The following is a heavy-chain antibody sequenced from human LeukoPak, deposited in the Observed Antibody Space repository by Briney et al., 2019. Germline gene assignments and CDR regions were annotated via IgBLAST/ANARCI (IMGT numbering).Heavy chain of an antibody. CDR2: ISNDGGGT. V-gene: IGHV3-23*01. CDR1: GFIFSNYG. CDR3: AKGSSGYFADL. Sequence: GGSLRLSCAASGFIFSNYGRIWVRQAPGKGLEWVSAISNDGGGTQYADFVEGRFTISRDNSKNTLFLQMSSLRAEDTALYYCAKGSSGYFADLWGQGTLVTVSS. J-gene: IGHJ5*02. D-gene: IGHD3-22*01.